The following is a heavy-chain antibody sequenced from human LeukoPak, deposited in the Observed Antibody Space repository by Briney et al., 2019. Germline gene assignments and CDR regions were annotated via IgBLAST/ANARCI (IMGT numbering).Heavy chain of an antibody. J-gene: IGHJ4*02. CDR2: IKHDGSEK. D-gene: IGHD6-6*01. V-gene: IGHV3-7*05. CDR3: ARDSPLPSIADHFDY. Sequence: PGGSLRLSCAASGFTYRNYWMSWVRPAPGKGLEWVANIKHDGSEKSYVDSVKGRFTISRDNAKNPLYQQMNSLRAEDTAVYYCARDSPLPSIADHFDYWGQGTLVTVSS. CDR1: GFTYRNYW.